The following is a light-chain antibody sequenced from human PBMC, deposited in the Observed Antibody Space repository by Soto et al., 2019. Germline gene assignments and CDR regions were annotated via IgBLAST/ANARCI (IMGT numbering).Light chain of an antibody. CDR3: QQRSNLPRT. J-gene: IGKJ3*01. V-gene: IGKV3-11*01. Sequence: EIVLTQSPATLSLSPGERATLSCRASQSVSSYLAWYQQKPGQAPRLLIYDASNRATGIPARFSGSGSGTDFTLTISSLEPEDFAVYYCQQRSNLPRTFGPGTKVDIK. CDR1: QSVSSY. CDR2: DAS.